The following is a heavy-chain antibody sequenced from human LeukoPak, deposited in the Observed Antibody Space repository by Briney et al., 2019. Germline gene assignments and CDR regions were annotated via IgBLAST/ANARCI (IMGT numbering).Heavy chain of an antibody. CDR1: GYAFNGNY. CDR2: INPNSGDT. V-gene: IGHV1-2*06. CDR3: ARDLLRTFYNLLTGSGHYYGMDV. D-gene: IGHD3-9*01. J-gene: IGHJ6*02. Sequence: GASVKVSCKASGYAFNGNYIHWVRQAPGQGLEWMGRINPNSGDTNYAQNFQGRVTMTRDTSISTAYMEVSSLTSDDTTVYYCARDLLRTFYNLLTGSGHYYGMDVWGQGATVTVSS.